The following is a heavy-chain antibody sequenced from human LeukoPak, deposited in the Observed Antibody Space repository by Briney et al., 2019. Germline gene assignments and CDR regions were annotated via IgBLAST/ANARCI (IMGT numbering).Heavy chain of an antibody. CDR3: ARVYCSSTSCPYYYYYGMDV. Sequence: GGSLRLSCAASGFTFSSHGMHWVRQAPGKGLEWVAVIWYDGSNKYYADSVKGRFTISRDTSKNTLYLQMNSLRAEDTAVYYCARVYCSSTSCPYYYYYGMDVWGQGTTVTVSS. D-gene: IGHD2-2*01. CDR1: GFTFSSHG. V-gene: IGHV3-33*01. J-gene: IGHJ6*02. CDR2: IWYDGSNK.